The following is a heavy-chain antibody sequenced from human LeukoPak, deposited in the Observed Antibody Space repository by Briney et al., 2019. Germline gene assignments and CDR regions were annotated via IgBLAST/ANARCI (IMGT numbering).Heavy chain of an antibody. V-gene: IGHV4-59*11. CDR3: ARVYYDSSGYHFDY. Sequence: SETLSLTCTVSGGSISSHYWSWIRQPPGKGLEWIGYIYYSGSTNYNPSLKSRVTISVDTSKNQFSLKLSSVTAADTAVYYCARVYYDSSGYHFDYWGQGTLVTVSS. J-gene: IGHJ4*02. D-gene: IGHD3-22*01. CDR2: IYYSGST. CDR1: GGSISSHY.